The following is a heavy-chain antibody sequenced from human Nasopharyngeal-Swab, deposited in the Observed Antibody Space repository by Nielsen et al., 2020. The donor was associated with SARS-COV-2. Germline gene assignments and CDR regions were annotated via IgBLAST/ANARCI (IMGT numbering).Heavy chain of an antibody. CDR2: ISYDGSNK. Sequence: GGSLRLSCAASGFTFSSYTIHWVRQAPGKGLEWVAVISYDGSNKYYADSVKGRFTISRDNSKNTLYLQMNSLRAEDTAVYYCARDRWAIVVVVAATGGFYDYWGQGTLVTVSS. D-gene: IGHD2-15*01. J-gene: IGHJ4*02. CDR1: GFTFSSYT. CDR3: ARDRWAIVVVVAATGGFYDY. V-gene: IGHV3-30-3*01.